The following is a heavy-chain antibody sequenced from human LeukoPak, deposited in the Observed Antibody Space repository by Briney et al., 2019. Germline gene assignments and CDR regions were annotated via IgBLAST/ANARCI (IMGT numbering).Heavy chain of an antibody. Sequence: ASVTVSFKSSGYPFISYDINWVRQATGQGLEWMGWMNPNSGNTGYAQRFQGRVTMTRNTSISTAYMEVSSLRSEDTAMYFCARGRGYSNGWFEADDYWGQGTLVTVSS. D-gene: IGHD6-19*01. J-gene: IGHJ4*02. CDR2: MNPNSGNT. V-gene: IGHV1-8*01. CDR1: GYPFISYD. CDR3: ARGRGYSNGWFEADDY.